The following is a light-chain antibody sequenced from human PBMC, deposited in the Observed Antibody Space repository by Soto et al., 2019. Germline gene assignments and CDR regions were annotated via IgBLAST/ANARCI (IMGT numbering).Light chain of an antibody. CDR1: SSDVGGYNY. V-gene: IGLV2-11*01. Sequence: QSVVTQPGSVSGSPGQSVTISWTGTSSDVGGYNYVSWYQQHPGKAPKLMIYDVSKRPSGVPDRFSGSKYGNTASLTISGLQAEDEADYYCCSYAGSYTFVFGTGTKVTV. CDR2: DVS. J-gene: IGLJ1*01. CDR3: CSYAGSYTFV.